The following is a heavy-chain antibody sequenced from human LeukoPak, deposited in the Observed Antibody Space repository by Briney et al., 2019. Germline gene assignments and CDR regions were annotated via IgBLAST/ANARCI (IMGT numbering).Heavy chain of an antibody. D-gene: IGHD2-21*01. J-gene: IGHJ5*02. CDR3: ARSPDVVETWFDL. Sequence: GGSLRLSCAASGFTFTDYYMSWIRQAPGKGLEWVSYLSTSTTFINYADSVRGRFTISRDNAKNLLYLQMNSLRAEDTAVYYCARSPDVVETWFDLWGQGTLVTVSS. CDR2: LSTSTTFI. V-gene: IGHV3-11*03. CDR1: GFTFTDYY.